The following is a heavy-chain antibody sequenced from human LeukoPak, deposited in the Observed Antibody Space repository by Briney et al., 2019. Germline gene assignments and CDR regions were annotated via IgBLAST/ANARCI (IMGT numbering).Heavy chain of an antibody. V-gene: IGHV1-2*02. D-gene: IGHD2-15*01. Sequence: ASVTVSFKASGYTFTDYYMHWVRQAPGQGLEWMGWINPNSGGTNYAQKFQGRVTMTRDTSISTAYMELSRLRSGDTAVYYCARELLDIVVVVAARNAFDIWGQGTMVTVPS. CDR2: INPNSGGT. J-gene: IGHJ3*02. CDR1: GYTFTDYY. CDR3: ARELLDIVVVVAARNAFDI.